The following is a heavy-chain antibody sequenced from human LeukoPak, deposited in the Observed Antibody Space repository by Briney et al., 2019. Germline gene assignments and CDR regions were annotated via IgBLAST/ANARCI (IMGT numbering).Heavy chain of an antibody. CDR2: ISPNSGGT. CDR1: GYTFTDYY. Sequence: GASVKVSCKASGYTFTDYYLHWVRQAPGQGLEWMGWISPNSGGTDYAQKFQGRVTMTTDTSTSTAYMELRSLRSDDTAVYYCAKIACSGGSCYRSMEFDPWGQGTLVTVSS. D-gene: IGHD2-15*01. V-gene: IGHV1-2*02. CDR3: AKIACSGGSCYRSMEFDP. J-gene: IGHJ5*02.